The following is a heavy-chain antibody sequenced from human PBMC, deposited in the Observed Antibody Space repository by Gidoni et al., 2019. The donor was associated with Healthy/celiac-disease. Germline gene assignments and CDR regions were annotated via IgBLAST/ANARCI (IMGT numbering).Heavy chain of an antibody. CDR1: GFTFSSYA. V-gene: IGHV3-23*01. CDR3: AKDQHATPYYDFWSGYYTWHGYYGMDV. Sequence: EVQLLESGGGLVQPGGSLRLSCAASGFTFSSYAMSWVRQAPGKGLEWVSAISGSGGSTYYADSVKGRFTISRDNSKNTLYLQMNSLRAEDTAVYYCAKDQHATPYYDFWSGYYTWHGYYGMDVWGQGTTVTVSS. J-gene: IGHJ6*02. D-gene: IGHD3-3*01. CDR2: ISGSGGST.